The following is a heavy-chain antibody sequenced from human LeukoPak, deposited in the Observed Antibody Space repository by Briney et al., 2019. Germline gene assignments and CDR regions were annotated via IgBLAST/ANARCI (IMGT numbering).Heavy chain of an antibody. D-gene: IGHD3-22*01. CDR1: GFSFSNYA. CDR2: ISSNGVNI. V-gene: IGHV3-64*02. J-gene: IGHJ6*03. CDR3: ARGYPPHYYDPSGYYPLGYMDV. Sequence: GGSLRLSCPASGFSFSNYAIHWVRQAPGKGLEYVPAISSNGVNIYYADSVKGRFTVSRDNSKNTLYLQMGSLRAEDMAVYYCARGYPPHYYDPSGYYPLGYMDVWGKGTTVIVSS.